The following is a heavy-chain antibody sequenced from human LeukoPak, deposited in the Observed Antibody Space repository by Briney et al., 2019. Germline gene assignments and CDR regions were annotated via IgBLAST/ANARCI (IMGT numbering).Heavy chain of an antibody. CDR3: ASSFDLYGDYLHPFDY. J-gene: IGHJ4*02. D-gene: IGHD4-17*01. Sequence: SQTLSLTCTVSGGSISSYYWSWIRQPPGKGLEWIGYIYYSGSTNYNPSLKSRVTISVDTSKNQFSPKLSSVTAADTAVYYCASSFDLYGDYLHPFDYWGQGTLVTVSS. V-gene: IGHV4-59*08. CDR2: IYYSGST. CDR1: GGSISSYY.